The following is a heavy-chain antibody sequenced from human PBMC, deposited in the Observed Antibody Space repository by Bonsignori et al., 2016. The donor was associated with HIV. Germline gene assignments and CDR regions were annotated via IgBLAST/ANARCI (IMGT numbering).Heavy chain of an antibody. CDR3: ARETTQGDFWSGYYSVYYMDV. CDR2: IYTSGST. CDR1: GGSISSGSYY. J-gene: IGHJ6*03. V-gene: IGHV4-61*02. D-gene: IGHD3-3*01. Sequence: SETLSLTCTVSGGSISSGSYYWSWIRQPAGKGLEWIGRIYTSGSTNYNPSLKSRVTISVDTSKNQFSLKLSSVTAADTAVYYCARETTQGDFWSGYYSVYYMDVWGKGTTVTVSS.